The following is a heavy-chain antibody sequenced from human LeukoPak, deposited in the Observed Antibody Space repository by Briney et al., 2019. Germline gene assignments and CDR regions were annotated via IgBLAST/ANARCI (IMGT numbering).Heavy chain of an antibody. CDR3: ARGGLGFYYYYMDV. Sequence: QPGGSLRLSCAASGFTFSDHYMDWVRQAPGKGLEWVGRTRNKANSYTTEYAASVKGRFTISRDDSKNSLYLQMNSLKTEDTAVYYCARGGLGFYYYYMDVWGKGTTVTVSS. CDR1: GFTFSDHY. D-gene: IGHD6-19*01. CDR2: TRNKANSYTT. V-gene: IGHV3-72*01. J-gene: IGHJ6*03.